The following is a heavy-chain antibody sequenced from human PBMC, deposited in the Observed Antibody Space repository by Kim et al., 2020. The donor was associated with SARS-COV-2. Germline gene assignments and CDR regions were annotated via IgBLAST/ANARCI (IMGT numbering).Heavy chain of an antibody. Sequence: ASVKVSCKASGYTFTSYGISWVRQAPGQGLEWMGWISAYNGNTNYAQKLQGRVTMTTDTSTSTAYMELRSLRSDDTAVYYCARAGLIYCTGGVCYKGAYYFDYWGQGTLVTVSS. J-gene: IGHJ4*02. D-gene: IGHD2-8*02. CDR1: GYTFTSYG. CDR3: ARAGLIYCTGGVCYKGAYYFDY. V-gene: IGHV1-18*01. CDR2: ISAYNGNT.